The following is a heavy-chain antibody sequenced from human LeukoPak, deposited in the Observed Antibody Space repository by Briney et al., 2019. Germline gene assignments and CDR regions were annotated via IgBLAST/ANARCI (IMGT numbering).Heavy chain of an antibody. J-gene: IGHJ4*02. CDR1: GGSFSGYY. D-gene: IGHD6-19*01. CDR2: INHSGST. V-gene: IGHV4-34*01. Sequence: SETLSLTCAVYGGSFSGYYWSWIRQPPGKGLEWIGEINHSGSTNYNPSLESRVTISVDTSKNQFSLKLSSVTAADTAVYYCASRGRVAGTYYWGQGTLVTVSS. CDR3: ASRGRVAGTYY.